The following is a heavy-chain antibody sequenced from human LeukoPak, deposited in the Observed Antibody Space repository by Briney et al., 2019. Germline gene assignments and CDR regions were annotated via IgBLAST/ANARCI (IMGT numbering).Heavy chain of an antibody. V-gene: IGHV4-4*02. CDR2: IYHSGST. Sequence: SETLSLTFVVSGGSISSYNWWSWVHQPPGKGLEWIGEIYHSGSTNYDPSLKSRVTISLDKSKNQFSLKLSSVTAADTAVYYCANLAVAGGGAIDYWGQGTLVTVSS. CDR3: ANLAVAGGGAIDY. CDR1: GGSISSYNW. D-gene: IGHD6-19*01. J-gene: IGHJ4*02.